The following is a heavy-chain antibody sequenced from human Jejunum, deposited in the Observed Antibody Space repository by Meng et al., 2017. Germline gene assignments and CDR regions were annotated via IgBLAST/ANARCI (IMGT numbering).Heavy chain of an antibody. CDR2: VSFDGTDT. V-gene: IGHV3-30*01. D-gene: IGHD3-22*01. Sequence: GQLVEFGGVVVQPGRSLRLSCAASGFTFHAYAMHWVRQAPGKGLEWVAGVSFDGTDTFYADSVKGRFTISRDNSKNTLFLQMNGLRAEDTAMYYCARSGGFSSEYPWGQGTLVTASS. J-gene: IGHJ5*02. CDR3: ARSGGFSSEYP. CDR1: GFTFHAYA.